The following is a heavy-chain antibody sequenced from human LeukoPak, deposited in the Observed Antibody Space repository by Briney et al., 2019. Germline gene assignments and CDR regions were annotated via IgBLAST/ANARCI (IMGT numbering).Heavy chain of an antibody. CDR3: AKTRSSGWSYYYYYYGMDV. D-gene: IGHD6-19*01. V-gene: IGHV3-30*18. CDR1: GFTFSSYG. Sequence: PGRSLRLSCAASGFTFSSYGMHWVRQAPGKGLEWVAVISYDGSNKYYADSVKGRFTISRDNSKNTLYLQMNSLRAEDTAVYYCAKTRSSGWSYYYYYYGMDVWGQGTTVTVSS. J-gene: IGHJ6*02. CDR2: ISYDGSNK.